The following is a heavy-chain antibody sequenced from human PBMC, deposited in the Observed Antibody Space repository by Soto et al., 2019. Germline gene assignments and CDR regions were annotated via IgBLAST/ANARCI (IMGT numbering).Heavy chain of an antibody. CDR3: ARHGTSRLLAAGGFD. CDR2: IYYSGTT. D-gene: IGHD2-2*01. CDR1: GGSISSSSYY. J-gene: IGHJ4*02. Sequence: SETLSLTCTFSGGSISSSSYYWGWIRQPPGKGLEWIGGIYYSGTTYYNPSLKSRVTISVDTSKNQFSLKLSSVTAADTAVYYCARHGTSRLLAAGGFDWGQGTLVTVSS. V-gene: IGHV4-39*01.